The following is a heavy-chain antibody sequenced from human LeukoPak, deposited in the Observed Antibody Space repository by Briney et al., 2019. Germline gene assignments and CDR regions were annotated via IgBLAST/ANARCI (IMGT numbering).Heavy chain of an antibody. CDR1: GYTFTDYY. CDR2: INPNSGDT. D-gene: IGHD5-18*01. CDR3: ARDMDTGPDLFDY. Sequence: ASVKVSCKASGYTFTDYYIHWVRQAPGQGLEWMGWINPNSGDTDYAQKFQGRVTMTRDTSIGTAYMELSSLRSDDTAIYYCARDMDTGPDLFDYWGQGTLVTVSS. V-gene: IGHV1-2*02. J-gene: IGHJ4*02.